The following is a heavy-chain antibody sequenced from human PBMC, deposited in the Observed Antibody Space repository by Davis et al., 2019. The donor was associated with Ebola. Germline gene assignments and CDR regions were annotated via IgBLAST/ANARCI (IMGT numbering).Heavy chain of an antibody. J-gene: IGHJ4*02. Sequence: GESLKISCEASGITFSSHSMNWVRQAPGKGLEWVSSISSESKHIIYGDSVRGRFTISRDNAKNSLYLQMNSLRAEDTAVYYCARDRTRFLEWLPDYWGQGTLVTVSS. CDR3: ARDRTRFLEWLPDY. V-gene: IGHV3-21*01. D-gene: IGHD3-3*01. CDR2: ISSESKHI. CDR1: GITFSSHS.